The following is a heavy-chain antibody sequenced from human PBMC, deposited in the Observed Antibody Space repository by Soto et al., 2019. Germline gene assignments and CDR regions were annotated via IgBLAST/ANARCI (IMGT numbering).Heavy chain of an antibody. D-gene: IGHD2-15*01. V-gene: IGHV3-48*02. CDR1: GFTFSSYS. Sequence: LRLSCAASGFTFSSYSMNWVRQAPGKGLEWVSYISSSSSTIYYADSVKGRFTISRDNAKNSLYLQMNSLRDEDTAVYYCARDNCSGGSCYHYYYYYGMDVWGQGTTVTVSS. J-gene: IGHJ6*02. CDR3: ARDNCSGGSCYHYYYYYGMDV. CDR2: ISSSSSTI.